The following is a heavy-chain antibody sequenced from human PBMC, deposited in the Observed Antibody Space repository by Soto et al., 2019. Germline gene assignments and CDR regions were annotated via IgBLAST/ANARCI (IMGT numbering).Heavy chain of an antibody. CDR2: INHSGST. Sequence: PSETLSLTCAVYGGSFSGYYWSWIRQPPGKGLEWIGEINHSGSTNYNPSLKSRVTISVHTSKNQFSLKLSSVTAADTAVYYCARGIRITIFGVVISPGYYYYGMDVWGQGTTVTVSS. CDR3: ARGIRITIFGVVISPGYYYYGMDV. V-gene: IGHV4-34*01. J-gene: IGHJ6*02. CDR1: GGSFSGYY. D-gene: IGHD3-3*01.